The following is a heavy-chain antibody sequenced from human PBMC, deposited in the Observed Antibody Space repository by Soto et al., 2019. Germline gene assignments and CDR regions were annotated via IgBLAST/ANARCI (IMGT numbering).Heavy chain of an antibody. Sequence: QVQLVQSGAEVKKPGSSVKVSCKASGGTFSSYTISWVRQAPGQGLEWMGRIIPILGIANYAQKFQGRVTITADKSTSTADMELSSLRSEDTAVYYCSRDVDGVDDYWGQGTLVTVSS. CDR2: IIPILGIA. D-gene: IGHD2-8*01. CDR1: GGTFSSYT. V-gene: IGHV1-69*08. CDR3: SRDVDGVDDY. J-gene: IGHJ4*02.